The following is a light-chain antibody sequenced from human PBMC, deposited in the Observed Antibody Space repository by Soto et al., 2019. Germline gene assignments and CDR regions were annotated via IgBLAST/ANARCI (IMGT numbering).Light chain of an antibody. CDR3: QQCYNAPIT. J-gene: IGKJ5*01. V-gene: IGKV1-39*01. CDR2: VAS. CDR1: QNIINY. Sequence: IRMNKSPNSLSASVGDIVTITCRASQNIINYLNWYQQKPGKAPQLLIYVASRLESGVPSRFSGSGSGTDFTLTISSLQPEDFASYYCQQCYNAPITFAQVTRLEV.